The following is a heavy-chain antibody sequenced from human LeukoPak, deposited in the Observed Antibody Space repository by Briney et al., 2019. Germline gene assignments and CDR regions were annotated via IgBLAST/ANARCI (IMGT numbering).Heavy chain of an antibody. V-gene: IGHV1-69*04. CDR1: GGTFSSYA. CDR3: ARVGSYGSGSYGYYYYYMDV. CDR2: IIPILGIA. J-gene: IGHJ6*03. D-gene: IGHD3-10*01. Sequence: ASVKVSCKASGGTFSSYAISWVRQAPGQGLEWMGRIIPILGIANYAQKFQGRVTITADKSTSTAYMELSSLRSEDTAVYYCARVGSYGSGSYGYYYYYMDVWGIGTTVTVSS.